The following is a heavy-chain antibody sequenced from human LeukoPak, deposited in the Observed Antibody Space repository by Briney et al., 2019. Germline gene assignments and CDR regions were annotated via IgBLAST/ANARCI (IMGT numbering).Heavy chain of an antibody. CDR3: ARDRGTWNDDGFDY. D-gene: IGHD1-1*01. CDR1: GGSISSGSYY. J-gene: IGHJ4*02. Sequence: SETLSLTCTVSGGSISSGSYYWSWIRQPAGKGLEWIGRIYTSGSTNYNPSLKSRVTISVDTSKNQFSLKPSSVTAADTAVYYCARDRGTWNDDGFDYWGQGTLVTVSS. CDR2: IYTSGST. V-gene: IGHV4-61*02.